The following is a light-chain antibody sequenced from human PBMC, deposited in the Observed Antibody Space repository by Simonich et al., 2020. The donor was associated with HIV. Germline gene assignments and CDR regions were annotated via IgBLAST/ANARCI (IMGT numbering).Light chain of an antibody. V-gene: IGLV2-23*01. CDR2: EGS. CDR3: CSYAGSNNLV. Sequence: QSALTQPASVSGSPGQSITISCTGTSSDVGSYHLVSWYQQHPGKAPKLRIYEGSKWPSGVSNLFSGSKSGNTASRTISGLQAEDEADYYCCSYAGSNNLVFGGGTKLTVL. CDR1: SSDVGSYHL. J-gene: IGLJ2*01.